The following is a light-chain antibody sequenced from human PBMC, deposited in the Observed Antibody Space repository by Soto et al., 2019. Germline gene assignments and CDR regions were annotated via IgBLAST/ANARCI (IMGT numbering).Light chain of an antibody. V-gene: IGKV3-11*01. CDR2: DAS. CDR1: QSVSSY. CDR3: QQRSNWPRGT. Sequence: EIVLTQSPATLSLSPGEKATLSCRASQSVSSYLAWYQQKPGHAPRLLIYDASNRATGIPAGFSGSGSGTDFTLTISSLEPEDFAVYYCQQRSNWPRGTFGQGTKLEIK. J-gene: IGKJ2*02.